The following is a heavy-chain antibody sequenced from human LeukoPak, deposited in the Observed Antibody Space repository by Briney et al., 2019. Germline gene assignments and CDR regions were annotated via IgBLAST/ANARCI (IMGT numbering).Heavy chain of an antibody. D-gene: IGHD3-16*02. CDR3: ARHAPIMITFGGVIADAFDI. J-gene: IGHJ3*02. CDR2: IYYSGST. Sequence: SETLSLTCTVSGGSISSSSYYWGWIRQPPGKGLECIGSIYYSGSTYYNPSLKSRVTISVDTSKNQFSLKLSSVTAADTAVYYCARHAPIMITFGGVIADAFDIWGQGTMVTVSS. V-gene: IGHV4-39*01. CDR1: GGSISSSSYY.